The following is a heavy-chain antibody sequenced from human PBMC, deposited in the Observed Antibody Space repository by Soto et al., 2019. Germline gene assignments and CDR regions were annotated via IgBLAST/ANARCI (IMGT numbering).Heavy chain of an antibody. V-gene: IGHV3-49*03. D-gene: IGHD3-22*01. J-gene: IGHJ4*02. Sequence: EVQLVESGGDLVQPGRSLRLSCRDSGLTFRGYAMTWFRQAPGKGLEWVGCIKSRAEGGATYYAASVKDRFTISRDDSNSIAYLHMKSLEIEDTAVYYCARDGVGGYGDSWGQGTLVTVSA. CDR2: IKSRAEGGAT. CDR3: ARDGVGGYGDS. CDR1: GLTFRGYA.